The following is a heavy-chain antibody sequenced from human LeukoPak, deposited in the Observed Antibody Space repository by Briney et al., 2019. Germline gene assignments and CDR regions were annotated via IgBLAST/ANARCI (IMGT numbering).Heavy chain of an antibody. CDR1: GYTFTDHY. CDR3: ATNAAALDY. CDR2: MNPSGNGV. V-gene: IGHV1-2*02. Sequence: EASVKVSCKASGYTFTDHYIHWVRQAPGQGLEWMGWMNPSGNGVNYAQKFQGRVAMTRDTSISTAYVEVTRLTSDDTAVYYCATNAAALDYWGQGTLVTVSS. D-gene: IGHD6-13*01. J-gene: IGHJ4*02.